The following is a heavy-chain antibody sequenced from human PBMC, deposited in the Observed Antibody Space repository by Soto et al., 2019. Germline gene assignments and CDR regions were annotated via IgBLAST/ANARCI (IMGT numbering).Heavy chain of an antibody. J-gene: IGHJ4*02. Sequence: LRLSCAASGFTFSSFALSWVRQAPGKGLEWVSAISGSGDGTDYADSVKGRFTISRDNSKNTLYLLMNSLRAEDTAVYYCAGPGYSSQDYWGQGALVTVSS. V-gene: IGHV3-23*01. CDR2: ISGSGDGT. D-gene: IGHD5-18*01. CDR3: AGPGYSSQDY. CDR1: GFTFSSFA.